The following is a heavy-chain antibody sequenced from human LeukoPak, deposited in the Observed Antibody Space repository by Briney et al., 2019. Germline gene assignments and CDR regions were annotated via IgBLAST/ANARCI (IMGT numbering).Heavy chain of an antibody. J-gene: IGHJ1*01. CDR3: ARDYYDSSGYFTAEYFQH. Sequence: SETLSLTCTVPGGSISSSSYYWGWIRQPPGKGLEWIGSIYYSGRTYYNPSLKSRVTISVDTSKNLFSLKLSSVTAADTAVYYCARDYYDSSGYFTAEYFQHWGQGTLVTVSS. CDR2: IYYSGRT. D-gene: IGHD3-22*01. CDR1: GGSISSSSYY. V-gene: IGHV4-39*01.